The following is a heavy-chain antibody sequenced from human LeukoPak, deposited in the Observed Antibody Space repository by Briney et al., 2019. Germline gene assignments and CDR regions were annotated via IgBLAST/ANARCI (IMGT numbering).Heavy chain of an antibody. CDR3: ARDPYSSGYFDP. D-gene: IGHD6-19*01. V-gene: IGHV3-21*04. CDR2: ISSSSSYI. Sequence: GGSLRLSCAASGFTFSSYSMNWVRQAPGKGLEWVSSISSSSSYIYYADSVKGRFTISRDNSKNTLYLQMNSLRAEDTAVYYCARDPYSSGYFDPWGQGTLVTVSS. CDR1: GFTFSSYS. J-gene: IGHJ5*02.